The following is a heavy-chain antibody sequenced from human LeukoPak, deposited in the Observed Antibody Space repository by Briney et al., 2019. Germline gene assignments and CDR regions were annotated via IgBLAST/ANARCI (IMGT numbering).Heavy chain of an antibody. J-gene: IGHJ4*02. CDR3: ARQIASAGTAGFDF. V-gene: IGHV4-59*08. CDR1: GGSISSYY. CDR2: LFHSGTR. Sequence: SETLSLTCPVSGGSISSYYWSWIRQPPGKGLEWIGYLFHSGTRRYNPSLKSRVTISADTTKNQFFLSLNSTTAADTAVYYCARQIASAGTAGFDFWGQGALVTVSS. D-gene: IGHD6-13*01.